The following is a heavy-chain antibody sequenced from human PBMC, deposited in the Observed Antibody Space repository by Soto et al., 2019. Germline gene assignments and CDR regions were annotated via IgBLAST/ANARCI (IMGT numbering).Heavy chain of an antibody. D-gene: IGHD2-21*02. V-gene: IGHV3-33*01. J-gene: IGHJ6*02. CDR2: IWYNGNKK. CDR1: GFTLSNYG. Sequence: GGSLRLSCAACGFTLSNYGMPWVRQAPGKWLEWVAVIWYNGNKKFYTVSVKGRFTISRDNSKNTLYLQINSLRAEDTAVYYCVRDRAYCGGDCPYYYGLDVWGQGTTVTVYS. CDR3: VRDRAYCGGDCPYYYGLDV.